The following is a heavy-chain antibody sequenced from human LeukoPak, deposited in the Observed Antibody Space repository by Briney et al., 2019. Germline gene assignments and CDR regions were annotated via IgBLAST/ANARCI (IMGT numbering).Heavy chain of an antibody. CDR3: ARAYYGSQSYYVDY. J-gene: IGHJ4*02. V-gene: IGHV4-30-4*07. D-gene: IGHD3-10*01. CDR1: GGSISSGGYS. Sequence: SETLSLTCAVSGGSISSGGYSWSWIRQPPGKGLEWIGYIYYSGSTYYNPSLKSRVTISVDTSKNQFSLKLSSVTAADTAVYYCARAYYGSQSYYVDYWGQGTLVTVSS. CDR2: IYYSGST.